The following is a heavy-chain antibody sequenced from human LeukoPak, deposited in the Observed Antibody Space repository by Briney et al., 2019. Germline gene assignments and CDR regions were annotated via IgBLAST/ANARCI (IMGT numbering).Heavy chain of an antibody. CDR3: ARVYSNYGKNWFDP. V-gene: IGHV1-2*02. J-gene: IGHJ5*02. Sequence: ASVKVSCKASGYTFTGYYMHWVRQAPGQGLEWMGWINPNSGGTHYAQKFEGRVTMTRDTSISTVYMELSRLRSDDTAVYYCARVYSNYGKNWFDPWGQGTLVTVSS. D-gene: IGHD4-11*01. CDR1: GYTFTGYY. CDR2: INPNSGGT.